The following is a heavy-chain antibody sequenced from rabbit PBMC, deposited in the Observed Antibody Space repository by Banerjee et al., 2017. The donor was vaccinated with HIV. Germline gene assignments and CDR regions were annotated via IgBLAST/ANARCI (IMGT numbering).Heavy chain of an antibody. V-gene: IGHV1S40*01. CDR1: GFSFSSGYV. CDR2: IYTGNDGST. CDR3: AGGVYIGDYAGGAYVTELDL. Sequence: QSLEESGGDLVKPEGSLTLTCTASGFSFSSGYVMCWVRQAPGKGLEWIGCIYTGNDGSTWYASWAKGRFTISKTSSTTVTLQMTSLTAADTATYFCAGGVYIGDYAGGAYVTELDLWGPGTLVTVS. D-gene: IGHD4-2*01. J-gene: IGHJ4*01.